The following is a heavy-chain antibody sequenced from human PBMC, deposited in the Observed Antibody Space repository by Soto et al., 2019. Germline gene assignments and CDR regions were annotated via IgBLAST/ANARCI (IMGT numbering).Heavy chain of an antibody. D-gene: IGHD6-13*01. J-gene: IGHJ4*02. CDR1: GFTFRNYA. CDR3: TGGISHYYFDF. Sequence: GESLRLSCGVSGFTFRNYALTWVRQAPGKGLEWASLITGSGGNTYYADSVKGRFTISRDNSKNTLYLQMNSLRVEDTAVYYCTGGISHYYFDFWGRGALVTVSS. V-gene: IGHV3-23*01. CDR2: ITGSGGNT.